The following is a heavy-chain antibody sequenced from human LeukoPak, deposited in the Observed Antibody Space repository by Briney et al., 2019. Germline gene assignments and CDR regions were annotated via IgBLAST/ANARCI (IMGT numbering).Heavy chain of an antibody. J-gene: IGHJ6*03. CDR3: ARDSINRYFDWLPLYYYYMDV. CDR2: IIPMFGIA. V-gene: IGHV1-69*10. CDR1: GYTFTSNYA. D-gene: IGHD3-9*01. Sequence: GASVKVSCKAFGYTFTSNYAISWVRQAPGQGLEWMGGIIPMFGIANYAEKFQGRVTITADKSTSTAYMELTSLRSEDTAVYYCARDSINRYFDWLPLYYYYMDVWGKGTTVTVSS.